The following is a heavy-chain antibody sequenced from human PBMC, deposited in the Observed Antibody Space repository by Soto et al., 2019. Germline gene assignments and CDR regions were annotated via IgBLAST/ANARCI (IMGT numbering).Heavy chain of an antibody. CDR1: GGSFSGYY. D-gene: IGHD3-3*01. CDR2: INHSGST. V-gene: IGHV4-34*01. CDR3: ARVAGITIFGVVIRPKRGWFDP. Sequence: PSETLSLTCAVYGGSFSGYYWSWTRQPPGKGLEWIGEINHSGSTNYNPSLKSRVTISVDTSKNQFSLKLSSVTAADTAVYYCARVAGITIFGVVIRPKRGWFDPWGQGTLVTVSS. J-gene: IGHJ5*02.